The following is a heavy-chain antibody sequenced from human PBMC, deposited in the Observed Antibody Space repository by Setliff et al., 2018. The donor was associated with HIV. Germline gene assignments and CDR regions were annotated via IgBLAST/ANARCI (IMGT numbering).Heavy chain of an antibody. CDR1: GFTFSSYW. V-gene: IGHV3-7*04. CDR3: ARDDSNGNTDACDI. Sequence: GGSLRLSCAASGFTFSSYWMSWVRPAPGKGLKWVADIKQDGSKAYYMDSVKGRITISRDNPKNSLYLQMTSLRAEDTAVYYCARDDSNGNTDACDIRGQGTTVTVSS. J-gene: IGHJ3*02. D-gene: IGHD5-18*01. CDR2: IKQDGSKA.